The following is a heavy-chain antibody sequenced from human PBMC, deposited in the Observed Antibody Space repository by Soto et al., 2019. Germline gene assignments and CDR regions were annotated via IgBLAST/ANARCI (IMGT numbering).Heavy chain of an antibody. CDR1: GYTFTSYG. J-gene: IGHJ6*02. CDR2: ISAYNGNT. D-gene: IGHD3-10*01. V-gene: IGHV1-18*01. Sequence: ASVKVSCKASGYTFTSYGISWVRQAPGQGLEWMGWISAYNGNTNYAQKLQGRVTMTTDTSTSTAYMELRSLRSDDTAVYYCAREGGELPYYYHGMDVWGQGTTVTVSS. CDR3: AREGGELPYYYHGMDV.